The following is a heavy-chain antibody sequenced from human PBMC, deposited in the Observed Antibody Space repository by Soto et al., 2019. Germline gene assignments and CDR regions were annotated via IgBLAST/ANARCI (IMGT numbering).Heavy chain of an antibody. D-gene: IGHD2-2*01. CDR2: INHSGST. CDR3: ASHCSSTSCYAGWFDP. Sequence: QVQLQQWGAGLLKPSETLSLTCAVYGGSFSGYYWSWIRQPPGKGLEWIGEINHSGSTNYNPSLKSRVTIAVNTSKNQFSQKLSSVTAADTAVYYCASHCSSTSCYAGWFDPWGQGTLVTVAS. V-gene: IGHV4-34*01. J-gene: IGHJ5*02. CDR1: GGSFSGYY.